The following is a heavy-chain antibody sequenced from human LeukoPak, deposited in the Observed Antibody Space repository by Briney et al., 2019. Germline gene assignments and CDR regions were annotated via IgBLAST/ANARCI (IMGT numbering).Heavy chain of an antibody. V-gene: IGHV4-4*07. CDR2: ISSSGST. CDR3: ARGVIAAGGYDFDY. D-gene: IGHD6-13*01. CDR1: GDSISYFY. Sequence: SETLSLTCSVSGDSISYFYWSWIRQAAGKGLEWIGRISSSGSTDYNASLKSRVTMSVDTSKNQLSLKVISVTAADTAVYYCARGVIAAGGYDFDYWGQGTLVTVSS. J-gene: IGHJ4*02.